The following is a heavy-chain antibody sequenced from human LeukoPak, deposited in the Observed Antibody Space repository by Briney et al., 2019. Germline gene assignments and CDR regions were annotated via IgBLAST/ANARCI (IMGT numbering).Heavy chain of an antibody. CDR2: IHYSGST. Sequence: SETLSLTCTVSGGSISSGGYYWSWIRQHPGKGLEWIGYIHYSGSTYYNPSLKSRVTISVDTSKNQFSLKLSFVTAADTAVYYCARVRGDWTVGWFDPWGQGTLVTVSS. CDR1: GGSISSGGYY. D-gene: IGHD2-21*02. CDR3: ARVRGDWTVGWFDP. V-gene: IGHV4-31*03. J-gene: IGHJ5*02.